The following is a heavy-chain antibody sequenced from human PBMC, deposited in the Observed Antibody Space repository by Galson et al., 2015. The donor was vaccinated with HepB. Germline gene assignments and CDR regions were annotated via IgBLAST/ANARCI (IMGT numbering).Heavy chain of an antibody. J-gene: IGHJ3*02. V-gene: IGHV3-48*01. CDR3: ARDHGYYYDSNIPFDI. D-gene: IGHD3-22*01. CDR2: ISSSSSTI. Sequence: SLRLSCAASGFTFSSYSMNWVRQAPGKGLEWVSYISSSSSTIYYADSVKGRFTISRDNAKNSLYLQMNSLRAEDTAVYYCARDHGYYYDSNIPFDIWGQGTMVTVSS. CDR1: GFTFSSYS.